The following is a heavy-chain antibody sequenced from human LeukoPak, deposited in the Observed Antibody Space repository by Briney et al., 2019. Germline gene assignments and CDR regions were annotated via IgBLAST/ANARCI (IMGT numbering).Heavy chain of an antibody. D-gene: IGHD3-10*01. V-gene: IGHV1-18*01. Sequence: EASVKVSCKASGYTFTSYGISWVRQAPGQGLEWMGWISAYNGNTNYAQKLQGRVTMTTDTSTSTAYMGLRSLRSDDTAVYYCARVIEGWRGAPPKAGYYYYYMDVWGKGTTVTVSS. CDR2: ISAYNGNT. J-gene: IGHJ6*03. CDR1: GYTFTSYG. CDR3: ARVIEGWRGAPPKAGYYYYYMDV.